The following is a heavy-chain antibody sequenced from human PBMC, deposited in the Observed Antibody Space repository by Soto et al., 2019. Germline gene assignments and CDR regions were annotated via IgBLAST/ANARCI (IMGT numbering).Heavy chain of an antibody. Sequence: GGSLRLSCAASGFTFSSYAMSWVRQAPGKGLEWVSAISGSGGSTYYADSVKGRFTISRDNSKNTLYLQMSSLRAEDTAVYYCARERGFWSGYSPYYYYYYMDVWGKGTTVTVSS. V-gene: IGHV3-23*01. CDR1: GFTFSSYA. J-gene: IGHJ6*03. CDR2: ISGSGGST. D-gene: IGHD3-3*01. CDR3: ARERGFWSGYSPYYYYYYMDV.